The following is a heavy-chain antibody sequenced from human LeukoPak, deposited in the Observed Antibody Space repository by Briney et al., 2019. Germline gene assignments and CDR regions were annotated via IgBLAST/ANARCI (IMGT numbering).Heavy chain of an antibody. CDR1: GYTFTSYG. CDR3: ARGGFGELLYDYYYYYMDV. Sequence: ASVKVSCKASGYTFTSYGISWLRQAPGQGLEWMGWISAYNGNTNYAQKLQGRVTMTTDTSTSTAYMELRSLRSDDTAVYYCARGGFGELLYDYYYYYMDVWGKRTTVTVSS. CDR2: ISAYNGNT. V-gene: IGHV1-18*01. D-gene: IGHD3-10*01. J-gene: IGHJ6*03.